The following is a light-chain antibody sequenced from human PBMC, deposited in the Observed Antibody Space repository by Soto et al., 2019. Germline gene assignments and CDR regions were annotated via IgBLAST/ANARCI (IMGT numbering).Light chain of an antibody. CDR1: ETVNSN. V-gene: IGKV3-20*01. CDR2: TAS. Sequence: EVVMTQSPATLSVSPGERAPLSCRASETVNSNLARCQQKPGQPPRLLIYTASSRATGIPARFSGSGAGTVFTLTSSRVEHEDFALYCWQQYGSSLTFGLGTKVDIK. J-gene: IGKJ1*01. CDR3: QQYGSSLT.